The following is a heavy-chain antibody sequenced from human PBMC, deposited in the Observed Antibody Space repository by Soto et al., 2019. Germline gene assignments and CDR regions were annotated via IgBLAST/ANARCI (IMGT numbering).Heavy chain of an antibody. CDR3: ARVQEWLRVPRHSDY. J-gene: IGHJ4*02. D-gene: IGHD5-12*01. CDR1: GYTFTSYG. CDR2: ISAYNGNT. V-gene: IGHV1-18*01. Sequence: ASVKVSCKASGYTFTSYGISWVRQAPGQGLEWMGWISAYNGNTNYAQKLQGRVTMTTDTSTSTAYMELRSLRSDDTAGCYCARVQEWLRVPRHSDYWGQGTLVSVSS.